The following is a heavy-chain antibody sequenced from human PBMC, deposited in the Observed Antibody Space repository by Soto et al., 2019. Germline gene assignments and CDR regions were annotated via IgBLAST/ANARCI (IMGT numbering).Heavy chain of an antibody. D-gene: IGHD6-19*01. Sequence: EVQLLESGGGLVQPGGSLRLSCVGSGFFFSRYTMTWVRQAPGKGLEWVSSFSATSENTYYADSVTGRFTISRDNSKNTLFLQMNTLTPEDTAMYYCAKARHQQWVRLPFDYWGQRILVIASS. CDR1: GFFFSRYT. J-gene: IGHJ4*02. V-gene: IGHV3-23*01. CDR3: AKARHQQWVRLPFDY. CDR2: FSATSENT.